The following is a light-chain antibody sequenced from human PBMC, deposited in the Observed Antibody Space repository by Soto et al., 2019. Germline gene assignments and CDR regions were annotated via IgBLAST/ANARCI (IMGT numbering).Light chain of an antibody. CDR1: SSDVGGYNF. CDR2: EVV. Sequence: QAVVTQPPSASGSPGQSVTISCTGTSSDVGGYNFVSWYQQHPGKAPKLLIYEVVKRPSGVPDRFSGSKSANTASLTVSGLQADDEADYYCSAGSNRVVFGGGTKVTVL. V-gene: IGLV2-8*01. J-gene: IGLJ2*01. CDR3: SAGSNRVV.